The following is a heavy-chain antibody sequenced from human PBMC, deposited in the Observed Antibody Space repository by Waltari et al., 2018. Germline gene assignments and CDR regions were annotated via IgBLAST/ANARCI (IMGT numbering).Heavy chain of an antibody. CDR3: ARDGWRDGGYDYYGMDV. V-gene: IGHV3-30-3*01. CDR1: GFTFSSYA. D-gene: IGHD2-15*01. J-gene: IGHJ6*02. CDR2: ISYDGSNK. Sequence: VQLVESGGGLVQPGWSLRLSCAASGFTFSSYAMHWVRQAPGRGLEWVAVISYDGSNKYYADSVKGRFTISRDNSKNTLYLQMNSLRAEDTAVYYCARDGWRDGGYDYYGMDVWGQGTTVTVSS.